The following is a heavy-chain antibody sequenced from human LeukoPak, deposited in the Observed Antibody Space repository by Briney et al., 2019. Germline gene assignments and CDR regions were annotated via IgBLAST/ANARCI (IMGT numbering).Heavy chain of an antibody. Sequence: SVKVSCKASGGTFSSYAINWVRQAPGQGLEWMGRIIPIFGIANYAQKFQGRVTITADKSTSTAYMELSSLRSEDTAVYYCAGSTTGTTFYYGMDVWGQGTTVTVSS. V-gene: IGHV1-69*04. CDR2: IIPIFGIA. CDR1: GGTFSSYA. D-gene: IGHD1-1*01. CDR3: AGSTTGTTFYYGMDV. J-gene: IGHJ6*02.